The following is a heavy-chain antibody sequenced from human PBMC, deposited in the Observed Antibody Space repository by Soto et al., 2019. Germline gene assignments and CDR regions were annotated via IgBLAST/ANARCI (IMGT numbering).Heavy chain of an antibody. V-gene: IGHV1-2*02. CDR3: ARGALAGIVVVRGLYNWFDP. Sequence: ASVKVSCKASGYIFTAYSMHWVRQAPGQGLEWMGWINPNSGGTNYAQKFQGRVTMTRDTSISTAYMELSRLRSDDTAVYYCARGALAGIVVVRGLYNWFDPWGQGTLVTVSS. CDR1: GYIFTAYS. CDR2: INPNSGGT. D-gene: IGHD3-22*01. J-gene: IGHJ5*02.